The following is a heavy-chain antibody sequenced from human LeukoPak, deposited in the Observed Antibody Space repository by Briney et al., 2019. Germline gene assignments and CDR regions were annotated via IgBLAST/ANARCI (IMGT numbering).Heavy chain of an antibody. Sequence: PSETLSLTCTVSGGSISSGRYYWTWIRQPAGKGLEWIGRIYTSGSTNYNPSLKSRVTISVDTSKNQFSLKLSSVTAADTAVYYCAGWYYSTLGAFDIWGQGTMVTVSS. CDR2: IYTSGST. CDR1: GGSISSGRYY. D-gene: IGHD3-10*01. J-gene: IGHJ3*02. CDR3: AGWYYSTLGAFDI. V-gene: IGHV4-61*02.